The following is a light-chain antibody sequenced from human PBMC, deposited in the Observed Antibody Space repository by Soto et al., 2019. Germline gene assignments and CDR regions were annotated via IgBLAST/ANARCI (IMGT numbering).Light chain of an antibody. J-gene: IGLJ2*01. V-gene: IGLV7-46*01. CDR3: LLAYSSSRPV. CDR1: TGDVTSGHY. CDR2: DTS. Sequence: QTVVTQEPSLTVSPGGTVTLTCGSSTGDVTSGHYPYWFQQTPGQAPRTLIYDTSNKHSWTPARFSGSLLGGKAALTLSGAQPEDEAIYYCLLAYSSSRPVFGGGTKLTVL.